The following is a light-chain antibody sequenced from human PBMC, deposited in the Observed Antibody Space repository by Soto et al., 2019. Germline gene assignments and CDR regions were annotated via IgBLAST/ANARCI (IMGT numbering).Light chain of an antibody. V-gene: IGKV3D-15*01. CDR1: QSVRSY. CDR3: QQYNNWPPGT. Sequence: EIVLTQSPATLSLSPGERATLSCRASQSVRSYLAWYQQKLGQAPRLLIYDASTRATGIPARFSGSGSGTEFTLTISSLQSEDFAVYYCQQYNNWPPGTFGQGTKV. CDR2: DAS. J-gene: IGKJ1*01.